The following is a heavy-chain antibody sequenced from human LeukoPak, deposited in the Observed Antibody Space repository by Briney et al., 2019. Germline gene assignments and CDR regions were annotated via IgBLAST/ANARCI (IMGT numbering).Heavy chain of an antibody. CDR1: GGSISSGSYY. D-gene: IGHD3-22*01. Sequence: PSETLSLTCTVSGGSISSGSYYWSWIRQPAGKGLEWIGRIYTSGSTNYNPSLKSRVTISVDTSKNQFSLKLSSVTAADTAVYYCARTDRWVNWFDPWGQGTLVTVSS. CDR3: ARTDRWVNWFDP. CDR2: IYTSGST. V-gene: IGHV4-61*02. J-gene: IGHJ5*02.